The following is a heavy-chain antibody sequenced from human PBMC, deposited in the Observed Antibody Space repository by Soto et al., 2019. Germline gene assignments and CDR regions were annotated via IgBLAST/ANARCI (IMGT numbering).Heavy chain of an antibody. J-gene: IGHJ4*02. V-gene: IGHV3-15*07. CDR1: GFTFSNAW. Sequence: GGSLRLSCAASGFTFSNAWMNWVRQAPGKGLEWVGRIKSKTDGGTTDYAAPVKGRFTISRDDSKNTLYLQMNSLKTEDTAVYYCAREKGPYYYDNSGYYPPLDFDYWGQGTLVTVSS. D-gene: IGHD3-22*01. CDR2: IKSKTDGGTT. CDR3: AREKGPYYYDNSGYYPPLDFDY.